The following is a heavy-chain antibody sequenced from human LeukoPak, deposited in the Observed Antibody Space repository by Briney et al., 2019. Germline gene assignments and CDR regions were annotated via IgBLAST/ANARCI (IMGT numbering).Heavy chain of an antibody. CDR1: GYTFTSYG. D-gene: IGHD2-15*01. Sequence: ASVKVSCKASGYTFTSYGISWVRQAPGQGLEWMGWISAYNGNINYAQKLQGRVTMTTNTSTSTAYMELRSLRSDDTAVYYCAMSERMNDAFDIWGQGTMVTVSS. CDR3: AMSERMNDAFDI. CDR2: ISAYNGNI. V-gene: IGHV1-18*04. J-gene: IGHJ3*02.